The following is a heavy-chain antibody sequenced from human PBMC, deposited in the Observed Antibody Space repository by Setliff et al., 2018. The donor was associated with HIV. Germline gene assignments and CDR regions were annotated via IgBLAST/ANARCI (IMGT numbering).Heavy chain of an antibody. CDR3: ARHSGSYYFDH. J-gene: IGHJ4*02. V-gene: IGHV4-61*02. CDR1: DDSINYSTYY. CDR2: ISNAGST. D-gene: IGHD1-26*01. Sequence: SETLSLTCSVSDDSINYSTYYWSWTRQPAGQTLEWIGRISNAGSTIYNASLKSRVSMSIDTLNKQFSLELTSMTASDTATYYCARHSGSYYFDHWGQGMQVTVSS.